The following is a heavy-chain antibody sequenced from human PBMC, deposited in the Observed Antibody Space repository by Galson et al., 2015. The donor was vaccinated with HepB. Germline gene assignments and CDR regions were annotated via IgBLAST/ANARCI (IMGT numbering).Heavy chain of an antibody. CDR1: GYNFTSYW. Sequence: QSGAEVKKPGESLRISCKASGYNFTSYWISWVRQMPGKGLEWMGRIDPSDSYTNYSPSFQGHVTISADKAISTAYLQWSSLKASDTAMYYGARYPRGYFSFDCWGQGTLVIVSS. D-gene: IGHD3-22*01. J-gene: IGHJ4*02. V-gene: IGHV5-10-1*01. CDR3: ARYPRGYFSFDC. CDR2: IDPSDSYT.